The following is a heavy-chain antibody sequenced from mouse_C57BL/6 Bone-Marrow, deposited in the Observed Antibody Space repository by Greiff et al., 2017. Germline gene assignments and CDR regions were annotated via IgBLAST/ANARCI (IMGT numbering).Heavy chain of an antibody. J-gene: IGHJ4*01. CDR3: AREGRYYGDYYAMDY. D-gene: IGHD1-2*01. CDR1: GYTFTSYW. Sequence: QVQLKQPGAELVKPGASVKLSCKASGYTFTSYWMHWVKQRPGQGLEWIGMIHPNSGSTNYNEKFKSKATLTVDKSSSTAYMQLSSLTSEDSAVYYCAREGRYYGDYYAMDYWGQGTSVTVSS. CDR2: IHPNSGST. V-gene: IGHV1-64*01.